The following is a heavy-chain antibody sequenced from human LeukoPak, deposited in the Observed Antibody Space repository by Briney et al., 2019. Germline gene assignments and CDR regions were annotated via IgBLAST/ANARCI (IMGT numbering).Heavy chain of an antibody. V-gene: IGHV4-59*01. D-gene: IGHD3-3*01. CDR1: GGSISSYY. Sequence: SETLSLTCTVSGGSISSYYWSWIRQPPGKGLEWIGYIYYSGSTNYNPSLKSRVTISVDTSKNQFSLKLSSVTAADTAVYYCARIRGYYYGMDVWGQGTTVTVSS. CDR2: IYYSGST. CDR3: ARIRGYYYGMDV. J-gene: IGHJ6*02.